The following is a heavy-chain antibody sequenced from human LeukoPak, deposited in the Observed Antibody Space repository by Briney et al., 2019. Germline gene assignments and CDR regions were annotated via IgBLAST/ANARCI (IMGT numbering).Heavy chain of an antibody. D-gene: IGHD6-6*01. V-gene: IGHV4-59*01. CDR1: GGSISTYY. Sequence: PSETLSLTCTVSGGSISTYYWNWIRQPPGKGLEWIGYVYHSGSTNYNPSLQSRVTISVDTSKNQFSLNLNSVTAADTAVYYCARGGAARLHFQNWGQGTLVTVSS. J-gene: IGHJ1*01. CDR2: VYHSGST. CDR3: ARGGAARLHFQN.